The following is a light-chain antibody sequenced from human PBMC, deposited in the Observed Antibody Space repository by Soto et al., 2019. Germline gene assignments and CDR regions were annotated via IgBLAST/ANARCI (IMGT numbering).Light chain of an antibody. Sequence: ENFWSQSPGTRLLSQGERATLSCRASQSVRSSYLAWYQQKPGQTPRLLIYGASSRATGIPDRFSGSGSGTDFTLTISRLEPEDFAVYFCQQYSSPPATFSQGTKVDIK. CDR1: QSVRSSY. V-gene: IGKV3-20*01. J-gene: IGKJ1*01. CDR3: QQYSSPPAT. CDR2: GAS.